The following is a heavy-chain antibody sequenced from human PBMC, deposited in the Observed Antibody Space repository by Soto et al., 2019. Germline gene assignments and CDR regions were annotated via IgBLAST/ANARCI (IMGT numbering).Heavy chain of an antibody. D-gene: IGHD2-2*01. V-gene: IGHV4-39*07. J-gene: IGHJ4*02. CDR1: GGSISSSSSY. CDR3: ARLGRFGSSDY. CDR2: IYYLGNT. Sequence: SETLSLTCTVSGGSISSSSSYWGWIRQPPGKGLEWVGSIYYLGNTYYNPSLGSRVTISVDTSKNQFSLKLSSVTAADTAVYYCARLGRFGSSDYWGQGTLVTVSS.